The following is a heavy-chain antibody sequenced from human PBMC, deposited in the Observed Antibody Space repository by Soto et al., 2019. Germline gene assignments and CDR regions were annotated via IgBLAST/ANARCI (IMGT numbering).Heavy chain of an antibody. CDR2: ISYDGSNK. V-gene: IGHV3-30*18. Sequence: QVQLVESGGGVVQPGRSLRLSCAASGFTFSSYGMHWVRQAPGKGLEWVAVISYDGSNKYYGDSVKGRFTISRDNSKNTLYLQMHSLRAEDTAEYYCANRHGDAYFDYWGQRTLVTVAS. CDR1: GFTFSSYG. D-gene: IGHD4-17*01. J-gene: IGHJ4*02. CDR3: ANRHGDAYFDY.